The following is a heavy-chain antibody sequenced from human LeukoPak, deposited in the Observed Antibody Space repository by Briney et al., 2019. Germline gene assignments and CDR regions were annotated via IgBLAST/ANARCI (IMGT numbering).Heavy chain of an antibody. J-gene: IGHJ3*02. Sequence: PSETLSLTCAVSGGSISSGGYSWSWIRQPPGKGLEWIGYIYHSGSTYYNPSLKSRVTISVDTSKNQFSLKLSSVTAADTAVYYCARDSATMITFGGVIANGAFDIWGQGTMVTVSS. V-gene: IGHV4-30-2*01. CDR1: GGSISSGGYS. CDR3: ARDSATMITFGGVIANGAFDI. D-gene: IGHD3-16*02. CDR2: IYHSGST.